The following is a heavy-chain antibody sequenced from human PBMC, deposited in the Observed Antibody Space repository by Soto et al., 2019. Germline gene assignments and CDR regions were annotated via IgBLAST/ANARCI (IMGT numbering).Heavy chain of an antibody. CDR1: GYSISSDNY. V-gene: IGHV4-38-2*01. J-gene: IGHJ5*02. D-gene: IGHD4-17*01. CDR2: IHHSGST. Sequence: LSLTCAVFGYSISSDNYWGWIRQPPGKGLEWIGSIHHSGSTYYNPSLKSRVTISVDTSRNQFSLKLTSVTAADTAFYYCARLNKPLVYGDYYVGWFDPWGQGTLVTVSS. CDR3: ARLNKPLVYGDYYVGWFDP.